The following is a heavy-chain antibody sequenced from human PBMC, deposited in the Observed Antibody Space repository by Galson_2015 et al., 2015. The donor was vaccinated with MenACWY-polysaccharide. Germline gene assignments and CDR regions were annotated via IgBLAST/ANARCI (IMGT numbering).Heavy chain of an antibody. CDR3: AKESGNDYGDYGGPLYFYGMDV. CDR2: IRHDGSNK. Sequence: SLRLSCAASGFTFSSYGMHWVRQAPGKGLEWVAFIRHDGSNKYYADSVKGRFTISRDNSKNTLYLQMNSLRAEDTAVYYCAKESGNDYGDYGGPLYFYGMDVSGQGTAGTVAS. CDR1: GFTFSSYG. J-gene: IGHJ6*02. D-gene: IGHD4-17*01. V-gene: IGHV3-30*02.